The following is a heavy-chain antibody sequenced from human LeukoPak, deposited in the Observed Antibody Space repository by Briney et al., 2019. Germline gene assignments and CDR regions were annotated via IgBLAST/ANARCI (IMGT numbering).Heavy chain of an antibody. CDR3: AKGGSSSWLAFDY. Sequence: GGSLRLSCAASGFTFSNYAMSWVRQAPGKGLEWVSSISGSGGSTYYADSVKGRFTISRDNSKDTLYLQMNNLRAEDSAVYYCAKGGSSSWLAFDYWGQGTLVTVSS. CDR1: GFTFSNYA. J-gene: IGHJ4*02. V-gene: IGHV3-23*01. CDR2: ISGSGGST. D-gene: IGHD6-13*01.